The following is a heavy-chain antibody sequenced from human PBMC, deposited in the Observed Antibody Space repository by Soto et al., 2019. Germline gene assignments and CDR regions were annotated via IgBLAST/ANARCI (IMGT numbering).Heavy chain of an antibody. CDR3: ARDAGRGYSYGLDY. D-gene: IGHD5-18*01. Sequence: GGSLRLSCAASGFTFSSYAMSWVRQAPGKGLEWVSAISGSGGSTYYADSVKGRFTISRDNSKNTLYLQMNSLRAEDTAVYYCARDAGRGYSYGLDYWGQGTLVTVS. J-gene: IGHJ4*02. CDR1: GFTFSSYA. V-gene: IGHV3-23*01. CDR2: ISGSGGST.